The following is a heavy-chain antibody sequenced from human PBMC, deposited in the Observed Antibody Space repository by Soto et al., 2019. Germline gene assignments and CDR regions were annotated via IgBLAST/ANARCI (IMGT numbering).Heavy chain of an antibody. V-gene: IGHV3-53*04. CDR1: GFTVSSNY. J-gene: IGHJ6*02. CDR2: IYSGGNT. Sequence: EVQLVESGGGLVQPGGSLRLSCAASGFTVSSNYMSWVRQAPGKGLEWVSVIYSGGNTYYADSVKGRFTISRHNSKNTLYLQINSLRAEDTAVYYFLTINSYGPPGSWYYYGMDVAGQGTTVTVSS. D-gene: IGHD5-18*01. CDR3: LTINSYGPPGSWYYYGMDV.